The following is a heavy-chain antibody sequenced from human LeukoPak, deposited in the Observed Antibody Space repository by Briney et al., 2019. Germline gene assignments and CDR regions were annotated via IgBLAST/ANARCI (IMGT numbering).Heavy chain of an antibody. Sequence: PSENLSLTCTVSGGSVSSASYYWTWIRQPPGKGLEWIGYIYASGNTNYNPSLKSRVTISVDTSKNQFSLKLSSVTAADTAVYYCARDPPVAGTSWGQGTLVTVSS. J-gene: IGHJ4*02. CDR3: ARDPPVAGTS. CDR1: GGSVSSASYY. D-gene: IGHD6-19*01. V-gene: IGHV4-61*01. CDR2: IYASGNT.